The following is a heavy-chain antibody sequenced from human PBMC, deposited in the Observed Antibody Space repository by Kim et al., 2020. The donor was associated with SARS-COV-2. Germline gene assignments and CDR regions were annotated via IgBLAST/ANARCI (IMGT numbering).Heavy chain of an antibody. Sequence: SETLSLTCTVSGGSISSSSYYWGWIRQPPGKGLEWIGSIYYSGSTYYNPSLKSRVTISVDTSKNQFSLKLSSVTAADTAVYYCASPRHYDSSGYYYFDYWGQGTLVTVSS. CDR1: GGSISSSSYY. D-gene: IGHD3-22*01. V-gene: IGHV4-39*01. CDR2: IYYSGST. J-gene: IGHJ4*02. CDR3: ASPRHYDSSGYYYFDY.